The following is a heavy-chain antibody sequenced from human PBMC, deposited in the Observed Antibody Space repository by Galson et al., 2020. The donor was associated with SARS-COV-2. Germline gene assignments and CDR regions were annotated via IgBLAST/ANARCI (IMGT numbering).Heavy chain of an antibody. CDR1: GITFSIYG. CDR2: ISYDGNSK. CDR3: ANPFTWNDLYGMDV. J-gene: IGHJ6*02. Sequence: GGSLRLSCATSGITFSIYGMHWVRQAPGKGLEWVAAISYDGNSKNYGESVKGRFTISGDSSKTTVYLQMSSLRVEDTAVYFCANPFTWNDLYGMDVWGQGTTVIVSS. V-gene: IGHV3-30*18. D-gene: IGHD1-1*01.